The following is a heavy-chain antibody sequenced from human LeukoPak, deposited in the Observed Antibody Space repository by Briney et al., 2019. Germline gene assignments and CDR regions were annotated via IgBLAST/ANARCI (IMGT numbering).Heavy chain of an antibody. D-gene: IGHD6-13*01. CDR2: ISGDGGGT. CDR1: GFTFSSYA. V-gene: IGHV3-23*01. CDR3: AKSFGYSRSWFDY. Sequence: GGSLRLSCAASGFTFSSYAMSWARHAQGKGLELVSGISGDGGGTYYADSVKGRFTISRDNSKNTLYLQMNSLRAEDTAVYYCAKSFGYSRSWFDYWGQGTLVTVSS. J-gene: IGHJ4*02.